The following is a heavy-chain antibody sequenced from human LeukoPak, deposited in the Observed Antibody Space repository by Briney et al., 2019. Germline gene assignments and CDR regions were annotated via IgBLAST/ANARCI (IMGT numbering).Heavy chain of an antibody. CDR1: GGSISSGDYY. CDR3: ARAVVRGAVFDY. J-gene: IGHJ4*02. CDR2: IYYSGST. V-gene: IGHV4-30-4*01. D-gene: IGHD3-10*01. Sequence: SQTLSLTCTVSGGSISSGDYYWSWIRQPPGKGVEWIGYIYYSGSTYYNPSLKSRVTISVDTSKNQFSLKLSSVTAADTAVYYCARAVVRGAVFDYWGQGTLVTVSS.